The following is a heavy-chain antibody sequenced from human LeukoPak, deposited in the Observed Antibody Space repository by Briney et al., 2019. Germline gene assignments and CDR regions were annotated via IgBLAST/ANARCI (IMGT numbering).Heavy chain of an antibody. Sequence: GGSLRLSCSASGFTFSDYDRNWVPPAPGQGWEWVSSISYLSRHVYYGDPVKGRFSISRDNAKNSLYLQMNSLGAEDTAIYYCGRAFPPLRTSSAGDLWGQGILVTVSS. CDR3: GRAFPPLRTSSAGDL. V-gene: IGHV3-21*01. CDR1: GFTFSDYD. J-gene: IGHJ4*02. CDR2: ISYLSRHV. D-gene: IGHD3-16*01.